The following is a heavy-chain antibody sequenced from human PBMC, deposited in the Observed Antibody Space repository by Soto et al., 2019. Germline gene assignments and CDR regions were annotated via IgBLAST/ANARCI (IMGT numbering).Heavy chain of an antibody. V-gene: IGHV1-8*01. CDR3: ARDRLGRYFDWLPYYYYYGMDV. J-gene: IGHJ6*02. Sequence: ASVKVSCKASGYTFTSYDINWVRQATGQGLEWMGWMNPNSGNTGYAQKFQGRVTMTRNTSISTAYMELSSLRSEDTAVYYCARDRLGRYFDWLPYYYYYGMDVWGQGTTVTVSS. D-gene: IGHD3-9*01. CDR1: GYTFTSYD. CDR2: MNPNSGNT.